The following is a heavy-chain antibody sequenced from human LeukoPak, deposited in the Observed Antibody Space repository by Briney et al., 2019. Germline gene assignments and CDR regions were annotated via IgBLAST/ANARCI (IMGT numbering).Heavy chain of an antibody. Sequence: SQTLSLTCTVSGGSISSGIYYWSWIRQPPGKGLEWIGYIYYSGSTNYNPSLKSRVTISVDTSKNQFSPKLSSVTAADTAVYYCARDRDYYGSGSFDYWGQGTLVTVSS. D-gene: IGHD3-10*01. CDR1: GGSISSGIYY. CDR3: ARDRDYYGSGSFDY. V-gene: IGHV4-61*01. J-gene: IGHJ4*02. CDR2: IYYSGST.